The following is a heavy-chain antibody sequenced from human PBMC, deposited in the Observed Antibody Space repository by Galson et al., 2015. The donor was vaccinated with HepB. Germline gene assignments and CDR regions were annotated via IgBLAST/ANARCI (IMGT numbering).Heavy chain of an antibody. V-gene: IGHV7-4-1*04. CDR3: ANNLWDSSSWYYFDY. J-gene: IGHJ4*02. D-gene: IGHD6-13*01. Sequence: SVKVSCKASGYTFTSYAMNWVRQAPGQGLEWMGWINTNTGNPTYAQGFTGRFVFSLDTSVSMAYLQISSLKAEDTAVYYCANNLWDSSSWYYFDYWGQGTLVTVSS. CDR1: GYTFTSYA. CDR2: INTNTGNP.